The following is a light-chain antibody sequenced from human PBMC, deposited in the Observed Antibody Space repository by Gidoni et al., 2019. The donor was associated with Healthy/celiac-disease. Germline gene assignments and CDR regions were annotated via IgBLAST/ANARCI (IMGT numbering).Light chain of an antibody. CDR2: AAS. CDR3: QQSYSTPC. V-gene: IGKV1-39*01. CDR1: QSISSY. Sequence: DIQMTQSPSSLSASVGDIVTITCRASQSISSYLNWYQQKPGKAPKLLIYAASSLQSGVPSRVSGSGSGTDFTITISSLQPEDFATYYCQQSYSTPCFGPGTKVDIK. J-gene: IGKJ3*01.